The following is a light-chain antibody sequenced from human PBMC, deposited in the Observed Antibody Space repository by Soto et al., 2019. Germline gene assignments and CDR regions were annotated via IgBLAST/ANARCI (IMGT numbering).Light chain of an antibody. CDR2: AAS. Sequence: DIQMTQSPSSLSASVGDRVTITCRASQSISTYLNWYQQKPGKAPKLLISAASSWQSGVPARFSGSGSGTDFTLTINNLQPEDLATYYCQQSYYTPPTFGQGTKVEIK. V-gene: IGKV1-39*01. J-gene: IGKJ1*01. CDR1: QSISTY. CDR3: QQSYYTPPT.